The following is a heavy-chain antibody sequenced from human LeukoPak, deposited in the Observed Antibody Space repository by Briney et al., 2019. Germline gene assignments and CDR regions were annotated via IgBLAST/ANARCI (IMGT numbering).Heavy chain of an antibody. D-gene: IGHD3-22*01. V-gene: IGHV4-59*01. CDR3: GRGGDYYDSRVLLDY. J-gene: IGHJ4*02. CDR1: GGSISSYY. CDR2: IYYSGST. Sequence: SETLSLTCTVSGGSISSYYWSWIRQPPGKGLEWVGYIYYSGSTNYNPSLKSRVTISVDTSKNQFSLKLSSVTAADTAVYYCGRGGDYYDSRVLLDYWGQGTLVTVSS.